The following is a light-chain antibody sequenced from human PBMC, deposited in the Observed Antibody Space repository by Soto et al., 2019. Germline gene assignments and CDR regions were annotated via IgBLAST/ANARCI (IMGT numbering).Light chain of an antibody. Sequence: DIQMTQAPSSLSASVGDRVTITCRASQTIGSYLNWYQHQPGRAPKLLIYAASSLQSGVPSRFSGSGSGTAFTLTISSLQPEDFATSYCQQYNSYSYTFGQGTKVDIK. J-gene: IGKJ2*01. CDR3: QQYNSYSYT. V-gene: IGKV1-39*01. CDR2: AAS. CDR1: QTIGSY.